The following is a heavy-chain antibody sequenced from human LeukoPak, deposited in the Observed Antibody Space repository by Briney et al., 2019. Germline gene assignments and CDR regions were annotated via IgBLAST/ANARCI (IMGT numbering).Heavy chain of an antibody. D-gene: IGHD3-9*01. CDR2: MNPNSGNT. CDR1: GDTFTTYD. V-gene: IGHV1-8*01. Sequence: ASVKVSCKASGDTFTTYDINWVRQATGQGLEWLGWMNPNSGNTDYAQKFQGRVTMTRDTSINTAYMEVSSLRSEDSAVYYCARGHAYYDSLTGYSIYALDDWGQGTTVTVSS. J-gene: IGHJ6*02. CDR3: ARGHAYYDSLTGYSIYALDD.